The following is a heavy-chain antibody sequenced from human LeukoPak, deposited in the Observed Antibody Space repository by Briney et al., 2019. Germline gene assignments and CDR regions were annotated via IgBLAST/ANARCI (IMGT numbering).Heavy chain of an antibody. CDR1: GFTFSDYY. V-gene: IGHV3-11*06. CDR2: ISSSSSST. J-gene: IGHJ6*04. CDR3: ARARPTEGPYGMDV. D-gene: IGHD1-14*01. Sequence: GGSLRLPCAASGFTFSDYYMSWIRQAPGKGLEWVSYISSSSSSTNYADSVKGRFTISRDNAKNSLYLQMNSLRAEDTAVYYCARARPTEGPYGMDVWGKGTTVTVSS.